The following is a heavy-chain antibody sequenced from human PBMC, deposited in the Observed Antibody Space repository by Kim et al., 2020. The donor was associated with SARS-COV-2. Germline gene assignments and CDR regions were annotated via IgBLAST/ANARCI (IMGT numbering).Heavy chain of an antibody. CDR3: ASSGYYDTSGYAIDY. D-gene: IGHD3-22*01. J-gene: IGHJ4*02. V-gene: IGHV3-33*01. CDR1: GFTFSSYG. Sequence: GGSLRLSCAASGFTFSSYGMHWVRQAPGKGLEWVAVIWYDGSNKYYADSVKGRFTISRDNSKNTLYLQMNSLRAEDTAVYYCASSGYYDTSGYAIDYWGQVTLVTVSS. CDR2: IWYDGSNK.